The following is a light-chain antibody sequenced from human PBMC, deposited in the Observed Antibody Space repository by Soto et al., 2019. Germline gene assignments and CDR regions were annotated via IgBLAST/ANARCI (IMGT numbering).Light chain of an antibody. V-gene: IGKV1-5*01. CDR1: QSISIW. Sequence: DIQMTQSPSTLSASVGDRVTLSCRASQSISIWLAWYQQKPGTATKLLIYHDSTLESGVPSRFSGSGSGTEFTLTISSLQPDDFATYYCQQYMSYSFGQGTKVDIK. CDR3: QQYMSYS. J-gene: IGKJ1*01. CDR2: HDS.